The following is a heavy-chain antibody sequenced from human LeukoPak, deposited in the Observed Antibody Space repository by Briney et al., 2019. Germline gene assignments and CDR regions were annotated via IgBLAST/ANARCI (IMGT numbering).Heavy chain of an antibody. Sequence: GGSLRLSCAASGFTFSSYAMSWVRQAPGKGLEWVSAISGSGGSTYYADSVKGRFTISRDISKNTLYLQMNSLRAEDTAVYYCAKTSYYDFWSGRPHYYYYGMDVWGQGTTVTVSS. CDR3: AKTSYYDFWSGRPHYYYYGMDV. D-gene: IGHD3-3*01. CDR2: ISGSGGST. V-gene: IGHV3-23*01. CDR1: GFTFSSYA. J-gene: IGHJ6*02.